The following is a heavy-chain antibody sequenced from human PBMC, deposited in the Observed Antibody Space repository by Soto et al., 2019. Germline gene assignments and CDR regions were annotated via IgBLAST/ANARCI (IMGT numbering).Heavy chain of an antibody. V-gene: IGHV3-11*01. CDR2: ISSSGNTI. D-gene: IGHD2-15*01. CDR3: ARRVGGGKHFDY. Sequence: QVQLVESGGGLVKPGGSLRLSCAASGFTFSDYYMSWIRQAPGKGLEWVSYISSSGNTIYYADSVKGRFTISRDNAKNSLNVQMNSLRAEDAAVCYCARRVGGGKHFDYWGQGTLVTVSS. CDR1: GFTFSDYY. J-gene: IGHJ4*02.